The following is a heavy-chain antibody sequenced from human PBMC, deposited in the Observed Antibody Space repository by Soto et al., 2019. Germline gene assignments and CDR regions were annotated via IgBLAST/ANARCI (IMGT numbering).Heavy chain of an antibody. CDR3: ASSHCSGGTCHSMTLAY. J-gene: IGHJ4*02. CDR1: GFTVNTNY. D-gene: IGHD2-15*01. CDR2: MYSGGST. V-gene: IGHV3-66*01. Sequence: PGGSLRLSCAASGFTVNTNYMSWVRQAPGKGLEWVSLMYSGGSTHYADSVKGRFTISRDNSKNTLYLQMNSLRAEDTAVYYCASSHCSGGTCHSMTLAYWGQGTLVTVSS.